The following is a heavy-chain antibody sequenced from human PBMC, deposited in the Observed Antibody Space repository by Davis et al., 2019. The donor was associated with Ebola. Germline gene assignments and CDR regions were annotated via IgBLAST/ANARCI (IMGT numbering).Heavy chain of an antibody. D-gene: IGHD5-12*01. CDR3: ARGWLRSAFDQ. Sequence: HSQTLSLTCAISGDSVSSGGWNWIRQSPSRGLEWLGRTYYYHSTWYNDSAVSVKSRITINADTSNNQLSLHLNSVTPEDTAVYYCARGWLRSAFDQWGQGTLVTVSS. CDR2: TYYYHSTWYN. V-gene: IGHV6-1*01. J-gene: IGHJ4*02. CDR1: GDSVSSGG.